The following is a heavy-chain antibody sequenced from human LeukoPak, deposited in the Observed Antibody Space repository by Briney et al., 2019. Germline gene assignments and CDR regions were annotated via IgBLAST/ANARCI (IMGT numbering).Heavy chain of an antibody. CDR2: ISSSSSYI. CDR1: GFTFSSYA. D-gene: IGHD4-11*01. J-gene: IGHJ5*02. Sequence: GGSLRLSCAASGFTFSSYAMSWVRQAPGKGLEWVSSISSSSSYIYYADSVKGRFTISRDNAKNSLYLQMNSLRAEDTAVYYCARDSSNYVSWFDPWGQGTLVTVSS. CDR3: ARDSSNYVSWFDP. V-gene: IGHV3-21*01.